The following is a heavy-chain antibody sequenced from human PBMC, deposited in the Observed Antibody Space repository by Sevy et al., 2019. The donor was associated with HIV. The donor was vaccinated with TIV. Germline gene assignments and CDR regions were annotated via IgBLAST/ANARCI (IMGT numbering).Heavy chain of an antibody. CDR3: ARDQDSGSYKPAYYYYYGMDV. CDR2: ISAYNGNT. CDR1: GYTFTSYG. J-gene: IGHJ6*02. Sequence: ASVKVSWKASGYTFTSYGISWVRQAPGHGLEWMGWISAYNGNTNYAQKLQRRVTMTTDTSTITAYMELRGLRSDDTATYYCARDQDSGSYKPAYYYYYGMDVWGQGTTVTVSS. V-gene: IGHV1-18*01. D-gene: IGHD1-26*01.